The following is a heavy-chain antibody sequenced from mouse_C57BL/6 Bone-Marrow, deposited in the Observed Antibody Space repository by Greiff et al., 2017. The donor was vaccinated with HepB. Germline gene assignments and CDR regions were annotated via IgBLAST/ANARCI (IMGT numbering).Heavy chain of an antibody. V-gene: IGHV1-26*01. CDR1: GYTFTDYY. Sequence: LQQSGPELVKPGASVKISCKASGYTFTDYYMNWVKQSHGKSLEWIGDINPNNGGTSYNQKFKGKATLTVDKSSSTAYMELRSLTSEDSAVYYCARGDGYYGYWGQGTTLTVSS. J-gene: IGHJ2*01. CDR3: ARGDGYYGY. D-gene: IGHD2-3*01. CDR2: INPNNGGT.